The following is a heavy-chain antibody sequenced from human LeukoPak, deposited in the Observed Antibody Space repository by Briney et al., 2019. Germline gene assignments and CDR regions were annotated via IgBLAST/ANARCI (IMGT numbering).Heavy chain of an antibody. D-gene: IGHD3-3*01. CDR2: ISSSGSTI. V-gene: IGHV3-11*04. Sequence: PGGSLRLSCAASGFTFSNYYMTWIRHAPGKGQEWVSFISSSGSTIYYADSVKGRFTISRDNAKNSLYLQMNSLRDEDTAVYYCARARGVLRFLQWLPPGFWFDPRGQGTLVTVSS. CDR1: GFTFSNYY. CDR3: ARARGVLRFLQWLPPGFWFDP. J-gene: IGHJ5*02.